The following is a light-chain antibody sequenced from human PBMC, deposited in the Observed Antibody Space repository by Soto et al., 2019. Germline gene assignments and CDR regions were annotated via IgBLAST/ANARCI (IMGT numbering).Light chain of an antibody. CDR3: QHYNSYSEA. CDR1: QTISSW. Sequence: DIQMTQSPSTLSGAVGDRGTITWRASQTISSWLAWYQQKPGKAPKLLIYKASTLKSGVPSRFSGSGSGTEFTLTISSLQPDDFATYYCQHYNSYSEAFGQGTKVDIK. CDR2: KAS. J-gene: IGKJ1*01. V-gene: IGKV1-5*03.